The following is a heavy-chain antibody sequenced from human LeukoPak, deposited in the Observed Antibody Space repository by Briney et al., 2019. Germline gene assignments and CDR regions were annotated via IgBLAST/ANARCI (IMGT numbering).Heavy chain of an antibody. J-gene: IGHJ4*02. Sequence: SETLSLTCTVSGGSISSYYWSWIRQPPGKGLEWIGSVYWSGSSYYNPSLKSRVTISLDTSKNQFSLKLSSVTAEDTAIYYCATPQLGESRATVDYWGQGTLVTVSS. D-gene: IGHD1-1*01. CDR2: VYWSGSS. CDR1: GGSISSYY. V-gene: IGHV4-59*12. CDR3: ATPQLGESRATVDY.